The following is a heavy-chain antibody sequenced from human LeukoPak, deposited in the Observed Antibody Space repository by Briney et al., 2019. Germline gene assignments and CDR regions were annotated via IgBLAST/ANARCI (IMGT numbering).Heavy chain of an antibody. CDR2: IYYSGST. CDR3: ARRGLDCSGGSCYDDAFDI. Sequence: SETLSLTCTVSGGSISSYYWSWIRQPPGKGLEWIGYIYYSGSTNYNPSLKSRVTISVDTSKNQFSLELSSVTAADTAVYYCARRGLDCSGGSCYDDAFDIWGRGTMVTVSS. D-gene: IGHD2-15*01. CDR1: GGSISSYY. V-gene: IGHV4-59*08. J-gene: IGHJ3*02.